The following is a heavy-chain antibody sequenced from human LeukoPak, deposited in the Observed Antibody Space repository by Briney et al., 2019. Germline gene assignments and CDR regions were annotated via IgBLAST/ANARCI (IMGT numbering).Heavy chain of an antibody. CDR3: ARGRAFFD. D-gene: IGHD3-3*02. V-gene: IGHV4-34*01. J-gene: IGHJ4*02. CDR2: INNSGST. CDR1: GGSFSGYY. Sequence: PSETLSLTCAVYGGSFSGYYWNWIRQPPGKGLEWIGEINNSGSTNYNPSLKSRVTISRDTAKNQFSLKLSSVTAADTAVYYCARGRAFFDWGQGTLVTVSS.